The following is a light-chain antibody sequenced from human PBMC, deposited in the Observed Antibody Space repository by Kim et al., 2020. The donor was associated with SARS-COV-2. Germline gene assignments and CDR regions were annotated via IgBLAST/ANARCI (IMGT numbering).Light chain of an antibody. CDR1: SSDVGGYNY. CDR3: SSYTSSNTSV. V-gene: IGLV2-14*03. J-gene: IGLJ3*02. CDR2: DVS. Sequence: QSALTQPASVSGSPGQSITISCTGTSSDVGGYNYVSWYQQHPGKAPKVMIYDVSNRPSGVSNRFSGSKSGNTASLTISGLQAEDEADYYCSSYTSSNTSVFGGGTQLTVL.